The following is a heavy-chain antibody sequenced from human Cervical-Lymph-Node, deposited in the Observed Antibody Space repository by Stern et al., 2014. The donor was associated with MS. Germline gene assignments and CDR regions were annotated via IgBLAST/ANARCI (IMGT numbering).Heavy chain of an antibody. Sequence: QLQLQESGPGLVKPSETLSLTCTVSGGSISNYYWSWIRQPPGKGLEWIGYIYYSGSTNYNPSLKSRVTISVDTSKNQFSLKLTSVTAADTAVYYCARSPPDFWSGYYGDWGQGTLVTVSS. CDR2: IYYSGST. CDR3: ARSPPDFWSGYYGD. D-gene: IGHD3-3*01. J-gene: IGHJ4*02. V-gene: IGHV4-59*01. CDR1: GGSISNYY.